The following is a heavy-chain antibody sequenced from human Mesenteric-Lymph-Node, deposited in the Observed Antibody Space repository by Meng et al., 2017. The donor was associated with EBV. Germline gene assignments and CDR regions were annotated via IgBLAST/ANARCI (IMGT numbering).Heavy chain of an antibody. CDR1: GGSFSGYH. CDR2: INHTGST. J-gene: IGHJ4*02. D-gene: IGHD3-3*01. V-gene: IGHV4-34*02. Sequence: QVQLQPWGAGLLQPSETLSLLCAVYGGSFSGYHWSWIRQPPGKGLEWIGEINHTGSTNYNPSLKSRVTISVDTSKNQFSLKVSSVTAADTAVYYCARGRIFGVVIDWGQGTLVTVSS. CDR3: ARGRIFGVVID.